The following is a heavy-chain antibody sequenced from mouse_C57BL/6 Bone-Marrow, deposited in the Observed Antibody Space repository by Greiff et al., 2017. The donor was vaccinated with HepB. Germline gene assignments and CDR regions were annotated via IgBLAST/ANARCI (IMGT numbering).Heavy chain of an antibody. Sequence: QVQLQPGAELVKPGASVKLSCKASGYTLTSYWMQWVKQRPGRGLEWIGMIDPNSGGTKYNEKFKSKATLTVDKPSSTAYMQLSSLTSEDSAVYYCARPVVGGDFDYWGQGTTLTVSS. J-gene: IGHJ2*01. V-gene: IGHV1-72*01. CDR2: IDPNSGGT. CDR3: ARPVVGGDFDY. CDR1: GYTLTSYW. D-gene: IGHD1-1*01.